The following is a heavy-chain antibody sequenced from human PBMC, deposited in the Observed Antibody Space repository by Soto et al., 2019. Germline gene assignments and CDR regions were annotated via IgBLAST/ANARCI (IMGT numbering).Heavy chain of an antibody. CDR3: ATVFEN. V-gene: IGHV3-74*01. J-gene: IGHJ4*02. CDR2: VDSAGSGT. CDR1: GINFSGFG. Sequence: VPLVESGGGSVQPGGSLRLSCVASGINFSGFGMHWVRQVPGKGLEWVARVDSAGSGTSYADFVKGRFTVSRDNAKNTVSLQMDSLRFENTAVYYCATVFENWGQGIPVTVSS.